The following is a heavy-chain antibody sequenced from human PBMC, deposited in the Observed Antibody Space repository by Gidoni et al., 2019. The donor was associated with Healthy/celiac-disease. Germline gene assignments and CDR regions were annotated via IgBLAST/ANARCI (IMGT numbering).Heavy chain of an antibody. V-gene: IGHV4-39*01. CDR3: ARTYDSSGYYYAYDAFDI. D-gene: IGHD3-22*01. J-gene: IGHJ3*02. CDR2: SYYSGST. CDR1: GGSISSSRYY. Sequence: QLQLQESGPGLVKPSETLSLTCTVPGGSISSSRYYWGWIRQTPWKGLELIGSSYYSGSTYYNPSLKSRVTISVDTSKNQFSLKLSSVTAADTAVYYCARTYDSSGYYYAYDAFDIWGQGTMVTVSS.